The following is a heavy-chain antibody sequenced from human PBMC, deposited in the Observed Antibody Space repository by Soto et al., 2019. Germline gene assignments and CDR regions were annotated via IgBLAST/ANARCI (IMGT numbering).Heavy chain of an antibody. Sequence: ASVKVSCKASGGTFSSYAISWVRQAPGQGLEWMGGIIPTFGTANYAQKFQGRVTITADESTSTAYMEPSSLRSEDTAVYYCARSITMVRGVIDYYYGMDVWGQGTTVTAP. CDR3: ARSITMVRGVIDYYYGMDV. CDR2: IIPTFGTA. J-gene: IGHJ6*02. D-gene: IGHD3-10*01. CDR1: GGTFSSYA. V-gene: IGHV1-69*13.